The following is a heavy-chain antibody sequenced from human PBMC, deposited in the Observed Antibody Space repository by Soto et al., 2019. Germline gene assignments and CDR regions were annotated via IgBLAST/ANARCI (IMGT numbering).Heavy chain of an antibody. Sequence: GGSLRLSCAASGFTFSNYDMHWVRQTPGKGLEWVALISNVGSNKHSADSVKGRFTISRDNSKNTLYLQMNSPRPEDTAVYFCARDRSSGWDYFDSWGQGTLVTVSS. J-gene: IGHJ4*02. D-gene: IGHD6-19*01. V-gene: IGHV3-30-3*01. CDR2: ISNVGSNK. CDR3: ARDRSSGWDYFDS. CDR1: GFTFSNYD.